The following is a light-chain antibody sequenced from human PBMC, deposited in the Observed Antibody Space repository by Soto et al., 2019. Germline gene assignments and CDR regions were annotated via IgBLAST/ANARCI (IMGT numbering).Light chain of an antibody. Sequence: QSALTQPPSASGSPGQSVTISCIGTSSDVGGYNYVSWYQQHPGKAPKLMIYEVSKRPSGVPDRFSGSKSGNTASLTVSGLQAEDEADYYCSSYAGSNNSYVFGTGTKVTVL. V-gene: IGLV2-8*01. CDR2: EVS. CDR1: SSDVGGYNY. J-gene: IGLJ1*01. CDR3: SSYAGSNNSYV.